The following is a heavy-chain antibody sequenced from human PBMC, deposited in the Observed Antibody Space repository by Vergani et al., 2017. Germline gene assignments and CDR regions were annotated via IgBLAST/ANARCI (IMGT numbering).Heavy chain of an antibody. CDR1: GFIFSSYW. CDR2: IKQDGSEK. CDR3: ARVGQYCSGGSCYSHYYYGMDV. Sequence: VQLVESGGGVVQPGGSLRLSCAASGFIFSSYWMSWVRQAPGKGLEWVANIKQDGSEKYYVDSVKGRFTISRDNVKNSLYLQMNSLRAEDTAVYYCARVGQYCSGGSCYSHYYYGMDVWGQGTTVTVSS. V-gene: IGHV3-7*01. J-gene: IGHJ6*02. D-gene: IGHD2-15*01.